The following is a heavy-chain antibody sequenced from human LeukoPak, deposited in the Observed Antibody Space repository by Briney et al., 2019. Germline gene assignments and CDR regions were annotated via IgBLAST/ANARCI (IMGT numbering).Heavy chain of an antibody. V-gene: IGHV3-33*01. CDR1: GFSSSSYG. Sequence: GGSLRLSCAASGFSSSSYGMHWVRQAPGKGLEWVAFIWYDGSNKYYADSVKGRFTISRDNSKNTLYLQMNSLRAEDTAVYYCARDGDMVRGVIFDYWGQGTLVTVSS. CDR2: IWYDGSNK. D-gene: IGHD3-10*01. CDR3: ARDGDMVRGVIFDY. J-gene: IGHJ4*02.